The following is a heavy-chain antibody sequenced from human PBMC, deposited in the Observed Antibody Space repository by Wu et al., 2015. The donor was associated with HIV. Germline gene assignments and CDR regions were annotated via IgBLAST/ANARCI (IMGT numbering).Heavy chain of an antibody. CDR2: INPNSGST. J-gene: IGHJ4*02. V-gene: IGHV1-2*02. CDR1: GYTFTDYY. D-gene: IGHD3-22*01. Sequence: QVQLVQSGAEVKKPGASVKVSCQASGYTFTDYYIHWVRQAPGQGLEWMGWINPNSGSTNYALNFLGRVTLTRDPSIRAAYMELNRLTTDDTAVYYCARYSYDSSGYYHHDYWGRGNPSVTVSS. CDR3: ARYSYDSSGYYHHDY.